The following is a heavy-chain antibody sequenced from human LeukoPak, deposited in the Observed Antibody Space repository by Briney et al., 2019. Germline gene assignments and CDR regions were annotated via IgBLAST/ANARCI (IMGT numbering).Heavy chain of an antibody. CDR3: ARGYCSSTSCYDAFDI. J-gene: IGHJ3*02. Sequence: SQTLSLTCAISGDSVSSNSAVWNWIRQSPSRGLEWLGRTYYRSKWYNDYAVSVKSRITINPDTSKNQFSLQLNSVTPEDTAVYYCARGYCSSTSCYDAFDIWGQGTMVTVSS. D-gene: IGHD2-2*01. CDR1: GDSVSSNSAV. CDR2: TYYRSKWYN. V-gene: IGHV6-1*01.